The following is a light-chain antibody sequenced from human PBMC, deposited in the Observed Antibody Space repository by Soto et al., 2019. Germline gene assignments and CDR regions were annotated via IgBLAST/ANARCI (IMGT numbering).Light chain of an antibody. Sequence: DIQMTQSPSTLSASVGDRVTITCRASQSISSWLAWYQQKPGKAPKPLIYVTPSLESGLPTRFSESRSGTEFTHTISSLQPDDFATYFCQQYKSYSPRTFGQGTKVEIK. J-gene: IGKJ1*01. V-gene: IGKV1-5*03. CDR2: VTP. CDR3: QQYKSYSPRT. CDR1: QSISSW.